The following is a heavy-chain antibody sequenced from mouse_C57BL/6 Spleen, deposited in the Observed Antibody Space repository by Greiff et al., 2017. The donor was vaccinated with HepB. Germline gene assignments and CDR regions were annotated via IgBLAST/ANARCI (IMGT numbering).Heavy chain of an antibody. CDR3: ARSALIYDGYYVFDY. V-gene: IGHV14-2*01. Sequence: VQLKESGAELVKPGASVKLSCTASGFNIKDYYMHWVKQRTEQGLEWIGRIDPEDGETKYAPKFQGKATITADTSSNTAYLQLSSLTSEDTAVYYCARSALIYDGYYVFDYWGQGTTLTVSS. J-gene: IGHJ2*01. D-gene: IGHD2-3*01. CDR1: GFNIKDYY. CDR2: IDPEDGET.